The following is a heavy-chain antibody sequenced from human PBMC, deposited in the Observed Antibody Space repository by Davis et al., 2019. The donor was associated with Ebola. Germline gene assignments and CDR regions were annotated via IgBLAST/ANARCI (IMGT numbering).Heavy chain of an antibody. J-gene: IGHJ4*02. CDR1: GGSISSSSYY. Sequence: SETLSLTCTVSGGSISSSSYYWGWIRQPPGKGLEWIGSIYYSGSTYYNPSLKSRVTISVDTSKNQFSLKLSSVTAADTAVYYCAGSEGKTGYYLRYYFHYWGQGTLVTVSS. V-gene: IGHV4-39*07. D-gene: IGHD3-9*01. CDR2: IYYSGST. CDR3: AGSEGKTGYYLRYYFHY.